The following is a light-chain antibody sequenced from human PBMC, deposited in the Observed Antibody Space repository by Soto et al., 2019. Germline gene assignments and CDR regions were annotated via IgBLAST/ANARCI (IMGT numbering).Light chain of an antibody. Sequence: EIVLTQSPGTLSLSPGERATLSCRASQSVSSSYLAWYQQKPGQAPRLLIYGASSRATGIPDRFSGSGSGTDFTLTISRLEPEDLAGYYCQQYGSSLLFGGGTKVEIK. J-gene: IGKJ4*01. CDR2: GAS. CDR1: QSVSSSY. V-gene: IGKV3-20*01. CDR3: QQYGSSLL.